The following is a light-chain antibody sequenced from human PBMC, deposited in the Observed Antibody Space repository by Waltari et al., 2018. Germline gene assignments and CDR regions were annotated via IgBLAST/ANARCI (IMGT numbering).Light chain of an antibody. CDR3: SSYTTSSTPGV. J-gene: IGLJ2*01. CDR2: EVS. V-gene: IGLV2-14*01. Sequence: QSTLTQPASVSGSPGQSITISCTGTSSDVGGYNYVPWYQQHPGKAPKLMIYEVSKWPSGVSSRFSGSKSGTTASLTISGLQADDEADYYCSSYTTSSTPGVFGGGTKLTVL. CDR1: SSDVGGYNY.